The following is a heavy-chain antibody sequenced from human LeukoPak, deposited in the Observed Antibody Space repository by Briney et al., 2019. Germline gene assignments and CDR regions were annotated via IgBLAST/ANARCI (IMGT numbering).Heavy chain of an antibody. CDR3: ARDWGAYYHFFDY. CDR2: IKQDGSER. V-gene: IGHV3-7*01. D-gene: IGHD3-22*01. J-gene: IGHJ4*02. CDR1: GFSMSVYW. Sequence: GGSLRLSCTASGFSMSVYWMSWVRQAPGKGLEWVGNIKQDGSERNYVDSVKGRFTISRDNAKKSLYLQMNSLRAEDTAVYYCARDWGAYYHFFDYWGQGTLVTVSS.